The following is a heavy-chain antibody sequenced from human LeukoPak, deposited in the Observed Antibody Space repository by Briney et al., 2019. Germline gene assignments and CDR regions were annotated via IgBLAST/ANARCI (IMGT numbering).Heavy chain of an antibody. CDR1: GYTFTSYG. CDR2: ISAYNGNT. Sequence: ASVKVSCKASGYTFTSYGISWVRQAPGQGLEWMGWISAYNGNTNYAQKLLGRVTMTTDTSTSTAYMELRSLRSDDTAVYYCARVKSITGTTRGSWFDPWGQGTLVTVSS. D-gene: IGHD1-7*01. CDR3: ARVKSITGTTRGSWFDP. J-gene: IGHJ5*02. V-gene: IGHV1-18*01.